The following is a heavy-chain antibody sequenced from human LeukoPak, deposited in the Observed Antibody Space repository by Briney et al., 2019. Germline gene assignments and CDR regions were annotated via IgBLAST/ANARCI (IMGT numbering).Heavy chain of an antibody. CDR3: ASRMTTVTTYAFDI. CDR2: IYYSGST. CDR1: GGSIISHY. Sequence: TSETLSLTCTVSGGSIISHYWSWIRQPPGKGLEWIGYIYYSGSTNYNPSLKSRVTISVDTSKNQFSLKLSSVTAADTAVYYCASRMTTVTTYAFDIWGQGTMVTVSS. D-gene: IGHD4-17*01. V-gene: IGHV4-59*08. J-gene: IGHJ3*02.